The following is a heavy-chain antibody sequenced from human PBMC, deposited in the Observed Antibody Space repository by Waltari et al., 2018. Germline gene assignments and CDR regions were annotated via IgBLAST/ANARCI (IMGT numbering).Heavy chain of an antibody. CDR2: ISSSSSDI. D-gene: IGHD6-19*01. V-gene: IGHV3-21*01. CDR1: GITFSSYS. CDR3: ARDDSSRLQFDAFDI. J-gene: IGHJ3*02. Sequence: EVQLVASGGGLVKPGGSLRRSCAASGITFSSYSLNWVRQAQGKGLEWVSSISSSSSDIYYADSVKVRFTVSRDNAKNSLYLQMNSLRAEDTAVYYCARDDSSRLQFDAFDIWGQGTMVTVSS.